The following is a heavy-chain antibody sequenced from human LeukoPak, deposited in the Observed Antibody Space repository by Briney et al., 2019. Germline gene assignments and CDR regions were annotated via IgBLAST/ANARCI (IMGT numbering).Heavy chain of an antibody. J-gene: IGHJ4*02. CDR2: ISYDGSNK. D-gene: IGHD4-23*01. CDR1: GFTFSSYA. Sequence: PGGSLRLSCAASGFTFSSYAMSWVRQAPGKGLEWVAVISYDGSNKYYADSVKGRFTISRDNSKNTLYLQMNSLRAEDTAVYYCARAPNGGFLDYWGQGTLVTVSS. CDR3: ARAPNGGFLDY. V-gene: IGHV3-30*04.